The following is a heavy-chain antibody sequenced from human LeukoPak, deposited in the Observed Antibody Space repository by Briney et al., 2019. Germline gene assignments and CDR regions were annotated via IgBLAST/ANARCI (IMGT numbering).Heavy chain of an antibody. CDR1: GFTFSSYG. Sequence: QPGRSLRLSCAASGFTFSSYGMHWVRQAPGKGLEWVAVIWYDGSNKYYADSVKGRFTISRDNSKNTLYLQMNSLRAEDTAVYYCARGYSSSWLEYYYYGMDVWGQGTTVTVSS. D-gene: IGHD6-13*01. V-gene: IGHV3-33*01. CDR3: ARGYSSSWLEYYYYGMDV. J-gene: IGHJ6*02. CDR2: IWYDGSNK.